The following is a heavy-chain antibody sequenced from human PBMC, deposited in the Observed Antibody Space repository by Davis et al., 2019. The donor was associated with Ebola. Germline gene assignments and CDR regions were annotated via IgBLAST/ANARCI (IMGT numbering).Heavy chain of an antibody. J-gene: IGHJ6*04. CDR1: GYTFTSYY. CDR2: MNPSAGST. Sequence: AASVKVSCKASGYTFTSYYIHWVRQAPGQGLEWMGIMNPSAGSTSYAQRFQGRVTMTRDTSTSTVYMELSSLRSEDTAVYYCARGTCSGGYCYEEEYGGSMDVWGKGTAVTVSS. D-gene: IGHD2-15*01. V-gene: IGHV1-46*01. CDR3: ARGTCSGGYCYEEEYGGSMDV.